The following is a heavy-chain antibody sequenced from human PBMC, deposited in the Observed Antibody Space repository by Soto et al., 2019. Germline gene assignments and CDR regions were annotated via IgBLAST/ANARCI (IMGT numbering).Heavy chain of an antibody. V-gene: IGHV4-30-4*01. J-gene: IGHJ4*02. CDR1: GGSINSGDYY. CDR3: AREYYYDISGYYPSDY. CDR2: IYYNGNT. D-gene: IGHD3-22*01. Sequence: QVQLQESGPGLVRPSQTLSLTCTVSGGSINSGDYYWSWIRQPPGKGLEWIGYIYYNGNTFYNPSLKSRVTISLDTSKNQFSLRLTSVTAADTAVYYCAREYYYDISGYYPSDYWGQGTLVTVSS.